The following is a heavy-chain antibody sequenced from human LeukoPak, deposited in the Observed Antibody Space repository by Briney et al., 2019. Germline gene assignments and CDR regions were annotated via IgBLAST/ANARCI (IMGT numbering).Heavy chain of an antibody. CDR2: MYYRGST. D-gene: IGHD1-26*01. Sequence: SETLSLTCTVSGGSISSSSHYWGWIRQPPGKGLEWIGSMYYRGSTYHNPSLKSRVTISVDTSKNQFSLKLSSVTAADTAVYYCATTTIRPGYWGQGTLVTVSS. CDR1: GGSISSSSHY. J-gene: IGHJ4*02. V-gene: IGHV4-39*07. CDR3: ATTTIRPGY.